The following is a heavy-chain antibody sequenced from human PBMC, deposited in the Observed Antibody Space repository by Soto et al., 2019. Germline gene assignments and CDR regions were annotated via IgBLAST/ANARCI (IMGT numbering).Heavy chain of an antibody. CDR2: IYHSGST. J-gene: IGHJ5*01. D-gene: IGHD3-3*01. CDR1: GGSISSGGYS. V-gene: IGHV4-30-2*01. Sequence: SETLSLTCAFSGGSISSGGYSWSWIRQPPGKGLEWIGYIYHSGSTYYNPSLKSRVTISVDRSKNQFSLKLSSVTAADTAVYYCARGGDYDFWSGYYTGWFDPWGQGTLVTVSS. CDR3: ARGGDYDFWSGYYTGWFDP.